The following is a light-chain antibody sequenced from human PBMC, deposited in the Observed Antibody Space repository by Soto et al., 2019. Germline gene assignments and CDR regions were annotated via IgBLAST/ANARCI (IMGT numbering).Light chain of an antibody. Sequence: QSVLTQPASVSESPGQSITISCIGTSSDVGTYNIVSWYQHHPGKAPKLMIYEVNNRPSGVSNRFSGSKSGNTASLTISGLQAEDEADYYCCSYAGSSTLVFGGGTKLTAL. CDR1: SSDVGTYNI. CDR3: CSYAGSSTLV. CDR2: EVN. V-gene: IGLV2-23*02. J-gene: IGLJ3*02.